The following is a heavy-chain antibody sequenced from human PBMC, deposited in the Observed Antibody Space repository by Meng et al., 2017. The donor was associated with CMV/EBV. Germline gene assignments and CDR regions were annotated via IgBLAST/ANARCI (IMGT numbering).Heavy chain of an antibody. Sequence: GESLKISCAASGFTFDDYGMSWVRQAPGKGLEWVSGINWNGDSTGYADSVKGRFTISRDNAKKSLYLQMNSLRAEDTALYYCAKVGSGSCWYYFDYWGQGTLVTVSS. CDR2: INWNGDST. CDR1: GFTFDDYG. CDR3: AKVGSGSCWYYFDY. J-gene: IGHJ4*02. V-gene: IGHV3-20*04. D-gene: IGHD1-26*01.